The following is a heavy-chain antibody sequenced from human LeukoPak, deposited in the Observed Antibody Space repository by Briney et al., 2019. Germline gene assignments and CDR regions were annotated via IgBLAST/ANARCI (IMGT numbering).Heavy chain of an antibody. J-gene: IGHJ4*02. Sequence: PGGSLRLSCAASGFTFSSYAMSWVRQAPGKGLEWVSAISGSGGSTYYADSVKGRFTISRDNSKNTLYLQMNSLRAEDTAVYYCTPGAVAGVTLSYFDYWGQGTLVTVSS. CDR2: ISGSGGST. CDR1: GFTFSSYA. V-gene: IGHV3-23*01. D-gene: IGHD6-19*01. CDR3: TPGAVAGVTLSYFDY.